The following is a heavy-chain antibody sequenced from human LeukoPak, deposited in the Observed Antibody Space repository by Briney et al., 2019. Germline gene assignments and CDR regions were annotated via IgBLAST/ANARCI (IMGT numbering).Heavy chain of an antibody. J-gene: IGHJ4*02. D-gene: IGHD1-26*01. V-gene: IGHV4-59*01. CDR3: ARWDKAAQNFDY. CDR1: GGSISSYY. Sequence: PSETLSLTCTVSGGSISSYYWSWIRQPPGKGLEWIGYIYYSGSTNYNPSLKSRVTISVDTSKNQFSLKLSSVTAADTAVYYCARWDKAAQNFDYWGQGTLVTVSS. CDR2: IYYSGST.